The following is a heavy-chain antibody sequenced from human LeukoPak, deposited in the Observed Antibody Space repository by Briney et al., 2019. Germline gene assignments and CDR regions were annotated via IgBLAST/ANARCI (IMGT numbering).Heavy chain of an antibody. Sequence: SETLSLTCTVSGGSISSSYWSWIRQPAGKGLEWIGRIYTSGSTNYNPSLKSRVTMSADTSKNQSSLKLSSVTAADTAVYYCARELLGYCSGGSCYSSHWFDPWGQGTLVTVSS. J-gene: IGHJ5*02. CDR3: ARELLGYCSGGSCYSSHWFDP. CDR1: GGSISSSY. V-gene: IGHV4-4*07. CDR2: IYTSGST. D-gene: IGHD2-15*01.